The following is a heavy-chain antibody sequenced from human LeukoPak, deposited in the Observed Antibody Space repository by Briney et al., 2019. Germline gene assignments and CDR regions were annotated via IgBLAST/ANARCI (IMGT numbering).Heavy chain of an antibody. CDR2: ISGSGGST. CDR3: ARAESSPYYYDSSGYYTFFRY. Sequence: GGSLRLSCAASGFTFSSCAMSWVRQAPGKGLEWVSAISGSGGSTYYADSVKGRFTISRDNSKNTLYLQMNSLRAEDTAVYYCARAESSPYYYDSSGYYTFFRYWGQGTLVTVSS. CDR1: GFTFSSCA. V-gene: IGHV3-23*01. J-gene: IGHJ4*02. D-gene: IGHD3-22*01.